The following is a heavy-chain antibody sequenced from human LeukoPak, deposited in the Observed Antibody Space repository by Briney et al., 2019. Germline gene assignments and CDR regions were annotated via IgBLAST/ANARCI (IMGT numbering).Heavy chain of an antibody. V-gene: IGHV3-53*01. CDR3: ARGESSDCTCIDY. Sequence: PGGSLRLSCAASGFTVSSRYMSWVRQAPGKGLEWVSVIHGDGSTYCADSVKGRFTISRDNSKNTLYLQMNSLRAEDTAVYYCARGESSDCTCIDYWGQGTLVSVSS. J-gene: IGHJ4*02. CDR2: IHGDGST. CDR1: GFTVSSRY. D-gene: IGHD2-21*02.